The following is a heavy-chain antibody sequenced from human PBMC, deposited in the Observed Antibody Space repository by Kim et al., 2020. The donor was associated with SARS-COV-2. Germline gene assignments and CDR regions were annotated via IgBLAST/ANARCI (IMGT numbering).Heavy chain of an antibody. CDR3: ARGSSTPKNYYYYMDV. CDR2: MNPISGNT. V-gene: IGHV1-8*01. D-gene: IGHD2-2*01. Sequence: ASVKVSCKASGYTFTSYDINWVRQATGQGLEWMGWMNPISGNTDYAQKFQGRVTMTRNTSISTAYMELSSLRSEDTAVYYCARGSSTPKNYYYYMDVWGQGTTVTVSS. CDR1: GYTFTSYD. J-gene: IGHJ6*03.